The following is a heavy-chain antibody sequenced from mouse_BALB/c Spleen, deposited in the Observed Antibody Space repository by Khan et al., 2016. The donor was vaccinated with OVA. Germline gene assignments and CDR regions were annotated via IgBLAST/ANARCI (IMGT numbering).Heavy chain of an antibody. CDR1: GYSFTGYY. CDR3: ARRRGSPFAY. V-gene: IGHV1S34*01. D-gene: IGHD1-3*01. Sequence: LVKTGSSVKISCKASGYSFTGYYIHWVKQNHGKSLECIGYISCYNGAPTYNQKFKGRDTFTVDTSSSTAYMQFNSLTSEDSAVYYCARRRGSPFAYWGQGTLVTVSA. J-gene: IGHJ3*01. CDR2: ISCYNGAP.